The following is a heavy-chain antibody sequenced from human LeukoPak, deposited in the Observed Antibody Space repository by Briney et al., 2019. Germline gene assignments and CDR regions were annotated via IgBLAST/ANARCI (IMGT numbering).Heavy chain of an antibody. CDR3: AKLQGDITMVRGVPNGFDY. CDR2: ISSSSSTI. CDR1: GFTFSSYS. D-gene: IGHD3-10*01. Sequence: GGSLRLSCAASGFTFSSYSMNWVRQAPGKGLEWVSYISSSSSTIYYADSVKGRFTISRDNAKNSLYLQMNSLRAEDTAVYYCAKLQGDITMVRGVPNGFDYWGQGTLVTVSS. J-gene: IGHJ4*01. V-gene: IGHV3-48*01.